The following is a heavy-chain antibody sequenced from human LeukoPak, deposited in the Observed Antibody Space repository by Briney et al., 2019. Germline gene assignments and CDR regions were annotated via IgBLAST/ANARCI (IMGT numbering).Heavy chain of an antibody. J-gene: IGHJ4*02. D-gene: IGHD5/OR15-5a*01. CDR3: ARWVSGFDY. V-gene: IGHV3-7*01. CDR1: GFTFSTYW. CDR2: IKQDGSEK. Sequence: GGSLRLSCAASGFTFSTYWMSWVRQAPGKGLQWVANIKQDGSEKCYVDSVKGRFTISRDNAKNSLYLQMSSLRAEDTAVYYCARWVSGFDYWGQGTLVTVSS.